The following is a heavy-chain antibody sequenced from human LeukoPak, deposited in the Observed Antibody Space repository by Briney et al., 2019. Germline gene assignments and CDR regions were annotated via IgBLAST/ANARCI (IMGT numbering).Heavy chain of an antibody. CDR2: INPNSGGT. CDR1: GYTFTGYD. CDR3: ARVDTTTVTTYGAFDI. J-gene: IGHJ3*02. V-gene: IGHV1-2*02. Sequence: ASVKVSCKASGYTFTGYDTHWVRQAPGQGLEWMGWINPNSGGTNYAQQFQGRVTMTRDTSVSTAYMELSRLRSDDTAMYYCARVDTTTVTTYGAFDIWGQGTMVTVSS. D-gene: IGHD4-17*01.